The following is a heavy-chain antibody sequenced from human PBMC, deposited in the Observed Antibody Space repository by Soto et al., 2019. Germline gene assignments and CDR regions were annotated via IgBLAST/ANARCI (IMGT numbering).Heavy chain of an antibody. Sequence: ASVKVSCKASGYTFTSYYMHWVRLAPGQGLEWMGIINPSGGSTSYAQKFQGRVTMTRDTSTSTVYMELSSLRSEDTAVYYCARDRSDYLYQVYGMDVWGQGTTVTVSS. CDR2: INPSGGST. V-gene: IGHV1-46*01. CDR3: ARDRSDYLYQVYGMDV. CDR1: GYTFTSYY. D-gene: IGHD4-17*01. J-gene: IGHJ6*02.